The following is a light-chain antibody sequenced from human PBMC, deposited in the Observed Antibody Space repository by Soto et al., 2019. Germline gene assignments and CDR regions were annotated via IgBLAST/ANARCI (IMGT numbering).Light chain of an antibody. CDR3: QLYESSPT. CDR1: QSVASGY. J-gene: IGKJ1*01. CDR2: GAS. Sequence: ETVLTQSPGTLSLSAGERATLSCRASQSVASGYLVWYQQKPGQTSTVLIYGASTRAAGIPDRFSGSGSGTDFTLTISRLEPEDFAVYYCQLYESSPTFGQGTKVEMK. V-gene: IGKV3-20*01.